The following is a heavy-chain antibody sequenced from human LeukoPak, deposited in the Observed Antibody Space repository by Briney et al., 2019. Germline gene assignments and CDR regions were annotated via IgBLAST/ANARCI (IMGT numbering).Heavy chain of an antibody. J-gene: IGHJ4*02. CDR1: EYIFTDDY. V-gene: IGHV1-2*02. CDR2: INPNSGGT. D-gene: IGHD3-22*01. CDR3: ARASRGRSSGSFDY. Sequence: GASVKVSCKPSEYIFTDDYMHWVRQTPGQGLEWMGWINPNSGGTRYPQKFQGRVTMTRDTAISTGYMELSGLRSDDTAVYYCARASRGRSSGSFDYWGQGTLVTVSS.